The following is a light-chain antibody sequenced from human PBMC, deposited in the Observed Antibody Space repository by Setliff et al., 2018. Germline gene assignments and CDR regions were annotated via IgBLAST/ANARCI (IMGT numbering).Light chain of an antibody. V-gene: IGLV2-14*03. CDR1: SSDVGGYNY. Sequence: QSVLTQPASVSGSSGQSITLSCTGTSSDVGGYNYVSWYQQHPGKAPKLMIYDVSNRPSGVSNRFSGSKSGNTASLTISGLQAEDEADYYCSSYASSSTLDVFGTGTKGTVL. CDR3: SSYASSSTLDV. CDR2: DVS. J-gene: IGLJ1*01.